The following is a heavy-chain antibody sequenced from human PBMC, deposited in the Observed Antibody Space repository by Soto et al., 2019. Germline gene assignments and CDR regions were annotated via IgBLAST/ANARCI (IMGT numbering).Heavy chain of an antibody. D-gene: IGHD5-12*01. CDR2: IYPGDSLS. Sequence: GESLKISCKGSGYSFTSYWIGWVRQMPGKGLEWMEIIYPGDSLSRYSLFFQGHVSISVDKSISIAYLQWSSLNALDTAIYYCARSYSGYDYYFDYWGQGTQVTVSS. CDR3: ARSYSGYDYYFDY. J-gene: IGHJ4*02. CDR1: GYSFTSYW. V-gene: IGHV5-51*01.